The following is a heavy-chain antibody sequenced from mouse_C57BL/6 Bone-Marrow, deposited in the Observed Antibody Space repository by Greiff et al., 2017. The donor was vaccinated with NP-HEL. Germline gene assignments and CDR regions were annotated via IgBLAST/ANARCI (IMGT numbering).Heavy chain of an antibody. CDR3: ARRLLFITAEEGAMDY. V-gene: IGHV1-81*01. J-gene: IGHJ4*01. D-gene: IGHD1-1*01. CDR2: IYPRSGNT. Sequence: QVQLQQSGAELARPGASVKLSCKASGYTFTSYGISWVKQRTGQGLEWIGEIYPRSGNTYYNEKFKGKATLTADKSSSTAYMELRSLTSEDSAVYFCARRLLFITAEEGAMDYWGQGTSVTVSS. CDR1: GYTFTSYG.